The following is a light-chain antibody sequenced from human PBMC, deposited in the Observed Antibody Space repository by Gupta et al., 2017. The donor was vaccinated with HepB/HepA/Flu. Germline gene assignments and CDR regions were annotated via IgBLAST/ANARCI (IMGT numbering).Light chain of an antibody. CDR1: NIGRKG. V-gene: IGLV3-21*03. J-gene: IGLJ2*01. CDR3: QVWDSISDHVV. CDR2: DDS. Sequence: SYVLTQPPSVSVAPGKTARITCGGNNIGRKGVHWYQQKPGQAPVLVVYDDSDRPSGIPERFSGSNSGNTATLTISRVEAGDEADYYCQVWDSISDHVVFGGGTKRTVL.